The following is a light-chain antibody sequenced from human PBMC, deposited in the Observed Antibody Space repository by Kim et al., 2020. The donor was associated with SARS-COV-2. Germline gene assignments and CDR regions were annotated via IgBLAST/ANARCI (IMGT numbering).Light chain of an antibody. CDR3: LQDYHYPRT. V-gene: IGKV1-6*01. CDR2: ATS. J-gene: IGKJ1*01. Sequence: AIQMTQSPSSLSASVGDRVTITCQASQGIRNELGWYQQKPGKAPKLLIYATSTLERGVPSRFSGSGSGTDFTLTISSLQPEDFATYYCLQDYHYPRTFGQGTKVDIK. CDR1: QGIRNE.